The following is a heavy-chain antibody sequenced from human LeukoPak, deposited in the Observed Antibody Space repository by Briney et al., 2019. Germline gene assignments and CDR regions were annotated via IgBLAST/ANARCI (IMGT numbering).Heavy chain of an antibody. Sequence: GGSWRLSCAPPGLTVSSNYISWVRQAPGKGLEWVSVIYSGGSTYYADSVKGRFTISRDNSKNTLYLQMNSLRAEDTAVYYCARDLGGEDYWGQGTLVTVSS. CDR3: ARDLGGEDY. CDR1: GLTVSSNY. J-gene: IGHJ4*02. CDR2: IYSGGST. V-gene: IGHV3-66*01. D-gene: IGHD3-16*01.